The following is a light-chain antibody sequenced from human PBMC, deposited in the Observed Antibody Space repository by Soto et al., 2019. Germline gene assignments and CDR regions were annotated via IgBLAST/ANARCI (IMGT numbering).Light chain of an antibody. CDR1: QSVSGY. CDR3: KQRSNWPST. J-gene: IGKJ4*01. Sequence: EIVLTQSPATLSLSPGERATLACRASQSVSGYLAWYQQKPGQAPRLLMYDASNRATGIPARFSGSGSGTDFTLTISSLEPEDFAVYYCKQRSNWPSTFGGGTKMEIK. CDR2: DAS. V-gene: IGKV3-11*01.